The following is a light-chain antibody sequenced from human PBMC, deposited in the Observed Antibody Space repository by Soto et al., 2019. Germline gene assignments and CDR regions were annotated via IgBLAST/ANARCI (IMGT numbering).Light chain of an antibody. J-gene: IGLJ2*01. CDR2: DVS. CDR3: SSYTSSSPLE. V-gene: IGLV2-14*01. Sequence: QSALTQPASVSGSPGQSITISCTGTSSDVGGYNYVSWYQQHPGKAPKLMIYDVSNRPSGVSNRFSGSKSGNTASLTISGLQAEDEADYYCSSYTSSSPLEIGGGTKVTVL. CDR1: SSDVGGYNY.